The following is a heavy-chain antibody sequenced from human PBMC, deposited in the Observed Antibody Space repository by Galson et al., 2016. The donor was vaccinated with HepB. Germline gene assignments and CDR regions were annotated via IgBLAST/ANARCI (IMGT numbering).Heavy chain of an antibody. J-gene: IGHJ3*01. V-gene: IGHV3-33*01. Sequence: SLRLSCAASGFIFSNYAMHWVRQAPGKGLEWVAIIQYDGRDQYCADSAKGRFTISRDNSKNSLYLQLDNVRAEDSAVYYCARLPRAAPGNYDLWGADRVGQDAFAVWGQGTMATVSS. CDR1: GFIFSNYA. CDR2: IQYDGRDQ. CDR3: ARLPRAAPGNYDLWGADRVGQDAFAV. D-gene: IGHD3-3*01.